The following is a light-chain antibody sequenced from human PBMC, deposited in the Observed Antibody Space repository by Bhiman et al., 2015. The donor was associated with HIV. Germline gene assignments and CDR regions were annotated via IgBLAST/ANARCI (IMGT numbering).Light chain of an antibody. CDR2: DVS. V-gene: IGLV2-11*01. CDR1: GSDVGGYNH. Sequence: QSALTQPASVSGSPGQSITISCTGTGSDVGGYNHVSWYQQYPGKAPKLLIYDVSKRPSGVPDRFSGSKSGNTASLTISGLQAEDEADYYCCSYAGSYTHYVFGTGTKVTVL. CDR3: CSYAGSYTHYV. J-gene: IGLJ1*01.